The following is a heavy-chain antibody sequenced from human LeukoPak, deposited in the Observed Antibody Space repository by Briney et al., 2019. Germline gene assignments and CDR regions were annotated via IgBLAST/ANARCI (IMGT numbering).Heavy chain of an antibody. V-gene: IGHV4-34*01. CDR1: GGPLSGYY. D-gene: IGHD4-17*01. J-gene: IGHJ1*01. CDR3: ARGEDGDYYFQH. Sequence: SETLSLTCVVYGGPLSGYYWSWIRQTPGKGLEWIGEINHTGSTNYNPSLRSRVTMSVDTTQKQLSLKLTSVTAADTAVYYCARGEDGDYYFQHWGQGTLVTVSS. CDR2: INHTGST.